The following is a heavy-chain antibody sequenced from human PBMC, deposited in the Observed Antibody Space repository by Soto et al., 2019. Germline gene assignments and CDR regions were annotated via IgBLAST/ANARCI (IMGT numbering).Heavy chain of an antibody. Sequence: PSETLSLTCAVYGGSFSGYYWTWIRQPPGTGLEWIGEINHSGSTNYNPSLKSRVTISVDTSKNQFSLKLTSVTAADTAVYYCARDLGGQIVDYWGQGTLVTVSS. D-gene: IGHD1-26*01. V-gene: IGHV4-34*01. J-gene: IGHJ4*02. CDR1: GGSFSGYY. CDR3: ARDLGGQIVDY. CDR2: INHSGST.